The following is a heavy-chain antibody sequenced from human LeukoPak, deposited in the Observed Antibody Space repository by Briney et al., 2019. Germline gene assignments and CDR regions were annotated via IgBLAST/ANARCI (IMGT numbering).Heavy chain of an antibody. J-gene: IGHJ4*02. V-gene: IGHV3-30-3*01. CDR3: ASSLYGSGGYYEYYFDY. Sequence: GGSLRLSCAASGFTFSSYAMHWVRQAPGKGLEWVAVISYDGSNKYYADSVKGRFTISRDNSKNTLYLQMNSLRAEDTAVYYCASSLYGSGGYYEYYFDYWGQGTLVTASS. CDR1: GFTFSSYA. D-gene: IGHD3-10*01. CDR2: ISYDGSNK.